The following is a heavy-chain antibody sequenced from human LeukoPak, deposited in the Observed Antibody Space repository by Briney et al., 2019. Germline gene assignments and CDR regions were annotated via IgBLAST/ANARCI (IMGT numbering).Heavy chain of an antibody. Sequence: GGSLRLSCAASGFTLSSYGMHWVRQAPGKGLEWVAFIRYDGSNKYYADSVKGRFTISRDNSKNTLYLQMNSLRAEDTAVYYCAKTWAYYYDSSGYRPIVYWGQGTLVTVSS. D-gene: IGHD3-22*01. CDR3: AKTWAYYYDSSGYRPIVY. CDR1: GFTLSSYG. CDR2: IRYDGSNK. J-gene: IGHJ4*02. V-gene: IGHV3-30*02.